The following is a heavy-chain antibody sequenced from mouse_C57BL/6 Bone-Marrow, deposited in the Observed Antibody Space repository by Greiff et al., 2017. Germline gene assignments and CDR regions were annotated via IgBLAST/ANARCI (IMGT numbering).Heavy chain of an antibody. D-gene: IGHD2-3*01. CDR2: ISSGSSTI. CDR1: GFTFSDYG. CDR3: ARTGYYDYFDY. J-gene: IGHJ2*01. V-gene: IGHV5-17*01. Sequence: EVHLVESGGGLVKPGGSLKLSCAASGFTFSDYGMHWVRQAPEKGLEWVAYISSGSSTIYYADTVKGRFTITRDNAKNTLFLQMTSLRSEDTAMYYCARTGYYDYFDYWGQGTTLTVSS.